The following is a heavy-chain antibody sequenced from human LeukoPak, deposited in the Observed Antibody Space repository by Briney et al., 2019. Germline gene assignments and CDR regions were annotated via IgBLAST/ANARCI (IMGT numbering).Heavy chain of an antibody. CDR2: ISGTGGTT. Sequence: GGSLRLSCAASGFTFSSYAMSWVRQAPGKGLEWVSAISGTGGTTYFAASVKGRFTISRDNSKNTLYLQMNSLRAEDTAVYYCAKAGDCSSTSCYPFDPWGQGALVTVSS. J-gene: IGHJ5*02. CDR1: GFTFSSYA. CDR3: AKAGDCSSTSCYPFDP. D-gene: IGHD2-2*01. V-gene: IGHV3-23*01.